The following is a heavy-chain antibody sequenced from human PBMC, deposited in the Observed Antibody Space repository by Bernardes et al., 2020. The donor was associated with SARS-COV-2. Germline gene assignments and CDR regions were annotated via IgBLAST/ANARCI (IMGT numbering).Heavy chain of an antibody. V-gene: IGHV3-33*01. J-gene: IGHJ6*02. Sequence: GGSLRLSCAASGFTFNTYGMHWVRRAPGKGLEWVAVIWYDGSTKYYADSVKGRFTISRDNSKNTLYLQMDSLRAEDTAVYYCVRRFCAVPRACGNFYGMGVWGQGTTVTVSS. CDR1: GFTFNTYG. CDR2: IWYDGSTK. CDR3: VRRFCAVPRACGNFYGMGV. D-gene: IGHD3-3*01.